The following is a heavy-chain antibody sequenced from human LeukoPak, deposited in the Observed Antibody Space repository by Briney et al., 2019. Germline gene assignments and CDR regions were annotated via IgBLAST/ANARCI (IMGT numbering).Heavy chain of an antibody. D-gene: IGHD3-10*01. V-gene: IGHV1-18*01. CDR2: ISAYNGNT. CDR3: ARDPLWFGELLSYNWCDP. J-gene: IGHJ5*02. Sequence: ASVKVSCKASGYTFTSYGISWVRQAPGQGLEWMGWISAYNGNTNYAQKLQGRVTMTRDTSTSTVYMELSSLRSEDTAVYYCARDPLWFGELLSYNWCDPRGQGTLVTVS. CDR1: GYTFTSYG.